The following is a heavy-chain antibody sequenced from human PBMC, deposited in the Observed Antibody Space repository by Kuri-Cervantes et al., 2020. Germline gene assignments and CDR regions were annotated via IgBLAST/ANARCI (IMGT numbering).Heavy chain of an antibody. J-gene: IGHJ4*02. CDR1: GYTLTELS. D-gene: IGHD4-17*01. CDR3: ARRSGYGRSGTVTTFFDY. CDR2: FDPEDGET. Sequence: ASVKVSCKVSGYTLTELSMHWVRQAPGKGLEWMGSFDPEDGETIYAQKFQGRVTMTRDTSTSTVYMELSSLRSEDTAVYYCARRSGYGRSGTVTTFFDYWGQGTLVTVSS. V-gene: IGHV1-24*01.